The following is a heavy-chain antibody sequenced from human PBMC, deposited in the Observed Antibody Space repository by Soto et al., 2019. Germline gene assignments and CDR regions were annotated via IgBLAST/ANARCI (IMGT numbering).Heavy chain of an antibody. CDR1: GFTFTDHA. V-gene: IGHV3-30-3*01. Sequence: QVQLVESGGGLVQPGRSLRLSCAASGFTFTDHAIHWVRQAPGRGLEWVALIPSDGSSKYFADSVKGRFTVSRDKSKNTLSIHKNSLRTEDTAVYYCARQGRGDRKSHDRNLDVWGQGTTVHVS. J-gene: IGHJ6*02. CDR3: ARQGRGDRKSHDRNLDV. D-gene: IGHD1-1*01. CDR2: IPSDGSSK.